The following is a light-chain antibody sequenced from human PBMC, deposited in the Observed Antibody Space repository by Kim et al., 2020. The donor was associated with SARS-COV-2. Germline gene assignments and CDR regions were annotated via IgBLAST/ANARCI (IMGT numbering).Light chain of an antibody. J-gene: IGKJ4*01. CDR3: QHYYDRLT. Sequence: AGSPGEGVTLSCRASQSLTSKLAWYQQKPGRTPRLLIYGAFTRATDVPARFSGSEAGTEFTLTISSLQSEDFAVYYCQHYYDRLTFGGGTKVDIK. CDR1: QSLTSK. V-gene: IGKV3-15*01. CDR2: GAF.